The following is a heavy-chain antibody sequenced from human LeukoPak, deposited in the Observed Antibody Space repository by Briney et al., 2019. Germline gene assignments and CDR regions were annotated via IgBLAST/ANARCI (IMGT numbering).Heavy chain of an antibody. CDR3: AAADSSGYDYDAFDI. CDR2: IYYSGTT. CDR1: DGSISSYY. Sequence: SETLSLTCNISDGSISSYYWSWIRQPPGKGLEWIGYIYYSGTTNYNPSLKSRVTLSIDTSKNQFSLKLSPVTAADTAVYYCAAADSSGYDYDAFDIWGQGTMVTVSS. J-gene: IGHJ3*02. V-gene: IGHV4-59*12. D-gene: IGHD3-22*01.